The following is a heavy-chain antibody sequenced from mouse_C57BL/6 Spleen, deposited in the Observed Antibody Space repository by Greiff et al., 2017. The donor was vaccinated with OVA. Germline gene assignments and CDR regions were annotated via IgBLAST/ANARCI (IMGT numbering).Heavy chain of an antibody. D-gene: IGHD1-1*01. CDR3: ARQGNTVVEGYAMDY. Sequence: QVQLKESGAELVKPGASVKISCKASGYAFSSYWMNWVKQRPGKGLEWIGQIYPGDGDTNYNGKFKGKATLTADKSSSTAYMQLSSLTSEDSAVYFCARQGNTVVEGYAMDYWGQGTSVTVSS. CDR1: GYAFSSYW. CDR2: IYPGDGDT. J-gene: IGHJ4*01. V-gene: IGHV1-80*01.